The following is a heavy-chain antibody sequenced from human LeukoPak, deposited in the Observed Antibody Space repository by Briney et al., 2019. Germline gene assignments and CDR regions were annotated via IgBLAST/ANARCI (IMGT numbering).Heavy chain of an antibody. CDR2: IDYDGITT. V-gene: IGHV3-74*01. J-gene: IGHJ5*02. Sequence: GGSLRLSCAASGFNLSTFWMHWVRQAPGKWLAWVSRIDYDGITTTYADSVKGRFTISRDNAKNTLYLQMNSLRAEDTAVYYCTHLGWFDPWGQGTLVTVSS. CDR3: THLGWFDP. CDR1: GFNLSTFW.